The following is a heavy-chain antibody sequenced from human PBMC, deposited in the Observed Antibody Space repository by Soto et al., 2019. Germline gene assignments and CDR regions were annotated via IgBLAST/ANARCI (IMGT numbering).Heavy chain of an antibody. CDR3: ARDLRVVGYDILTGYYTPDV. CDR1: GFTFSSYS. D-gene: IGHD3-9*01. Sequence: PGGSLRLSCAASGFTFSSYSMNWVRQAPGKGLEWVSYISSSSSTIYYADSVKGRFTISRDNAKNSLYLQMNSLRDEDTAVYYCARDLRVVGYDILTGYYTPDVWGQGTTVT. V-gene: IGHV3-48*02. J-gene: IGHJ6*02. CDR2: ISSSSSTI.